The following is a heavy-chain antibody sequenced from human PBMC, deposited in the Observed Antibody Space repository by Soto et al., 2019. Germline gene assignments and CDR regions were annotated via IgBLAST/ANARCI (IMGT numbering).Heavy chain of an antibody. Sequence: QVQLVQSGAEVKKPGSSVKVSCKASGGIFSTYAISWLRQAPGQGLEWMGGIIPIFGTPNYAQRFQGRVTITEDESTSTAYMELSRLRSEDTDVYYCARDRDDYGSGNYYNRIDFWGQGTLVTVSS. CDR1: GGIFSTYA. D-gene: IGHD3-10*01. J-gene: IGHJ4*02. V-gene: IGHV1-69*01. CDR2: IIPIFGTP. CDR3: ARDRDDYGSGNYYNRIDF.